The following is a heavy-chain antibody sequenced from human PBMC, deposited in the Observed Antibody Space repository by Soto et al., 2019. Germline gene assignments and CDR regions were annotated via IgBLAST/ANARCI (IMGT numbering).Heavy chain of an antibody. V-gene: IGHV3-30*18. J-gene: IGHJ4*02. CDR1: GFPFNSYG. D-gene: IGHD2-2*01. CDR2: ISYDGSNK. Sequence: PGGSLGLSCAASGFPFNSYGMHWVRPAPGKGLEWVAVISYDGSNKYYADSVKGRFTISRDNSKNTLYLQMNSLRAEDTAVYYCAKGDIVVVPAAFDYWGQGTLVTVSP. CDR3: AKGDIVVVPAAFDY.